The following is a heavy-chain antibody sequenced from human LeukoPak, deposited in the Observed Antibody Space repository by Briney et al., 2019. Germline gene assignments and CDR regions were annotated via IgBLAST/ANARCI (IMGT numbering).Heavy chain of an antibody. CDR3: ARELFSSSWYMRDFDY. D-gene: IGHD6-13*01. J-gene: IGHJ4*02. Sequence: ASVKVSCKASGGTFSSYAISWVRQAPGQGLEWMGRIIPIFGTANYAQKFQGRVTITTDESTSTAYMELSSLRSEDTAVYYCARELFSSSWYMRDFDYWGQGTLVTVSS. CDR2: IIPIFGTA. CDR1: GGTFSSYA. V-gene: IGHV1-69*05.